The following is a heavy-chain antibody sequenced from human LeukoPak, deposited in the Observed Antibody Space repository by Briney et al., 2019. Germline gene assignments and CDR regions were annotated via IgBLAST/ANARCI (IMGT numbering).Heavy chain of an antibody. CDR1: GFTFSSYG. J-gene: IGHJ4*02. CDR3: AKDRGSSGWLDYNFDS. V-gene: IGHV3-30*18. D-gene: IGHD6-19*01. Sequence: GGSLRLSCAASGFTFSSYGMHWVRQAPGKGLEWVALISYDGSNKNYADSVKGRFTISRDNSKNTLYLQMNSLRAEDTAVFYCAKDRGSSGWLDYNFDSWGQGTLVTVSS. CDR2: ISYDGSNK.